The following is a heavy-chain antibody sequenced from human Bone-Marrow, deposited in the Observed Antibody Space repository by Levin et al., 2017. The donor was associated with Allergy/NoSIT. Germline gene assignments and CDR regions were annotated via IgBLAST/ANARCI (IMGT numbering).Heavy chain of an antibody. V-gene: IGHV1-2*06. J-gene: IGHJ4*02. CDR2: INPNSGGT. CDR3: ARDDSSGWYDFDY. Sequence: ASVKVSCKAPGYTFTGYYMHWVRQAPGQGLEWMGRINPNSGGTNYAQKFQDRVTMTRDTSISIVYMELTRLRFDDTAVYYCARDDSSGWYDFDYWGQGTLVTVSS. CDR1: GYTFTGYY. D-gene: IGHD6-19*01.